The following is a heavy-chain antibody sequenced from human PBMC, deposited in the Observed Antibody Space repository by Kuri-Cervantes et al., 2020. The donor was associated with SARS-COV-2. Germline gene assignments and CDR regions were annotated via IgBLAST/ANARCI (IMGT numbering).Heavy chain of an antibody. CDR2: ISHDGKNK. CDR3: AKDRVGVQDF. CDR1: GFNFSRTD. J-gene: IGHJ4*02. V-gene: IGHV3-30*18. Sequence: GGSLRLPCAASGFNFSRTDMHWVRQAPGKGLEWVAVISHDGKNKKCIASGKGRFTISRDNSQNTLYLHMKSLRSEDTAMYYCAKDRVGVQDFWGQGTLVTVSS. D-gene: IGHD2-21*01.